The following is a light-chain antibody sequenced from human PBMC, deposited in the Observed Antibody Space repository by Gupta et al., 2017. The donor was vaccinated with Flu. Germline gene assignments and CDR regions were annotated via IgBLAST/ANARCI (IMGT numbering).Light chain of an antibody. Sequence: DIHLTQSPSFLSASAGDRVTITCRASQAISSSLAWYQRTPGKAPKLLIYAASTLESGVPSRFSGSGSGTEFTLTISSLQPEDFANYYCQHGDISPFTFGRGTKVDIK. CDR2: AAS. CDR1: QAISSS. V-gene: IGKV1-9*01. CDR3: QHGDISPFT. J-gene: IGKJ4*01.